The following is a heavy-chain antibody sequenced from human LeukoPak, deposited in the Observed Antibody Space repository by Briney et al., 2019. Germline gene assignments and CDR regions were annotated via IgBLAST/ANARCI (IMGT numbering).Heavy chain of an antibody. V-gene: IGHV4-39*01. CDR1: GGSISRSSYY. CDR2: IYYSGSP. D-gene: IGHD3-10*01. CDR3: ARLGGISYGWFDP. J-gene: IGHJ5*02. Sequence: SETLSLTCTVSGGSISRSSYYWGWIRQPPGMGLECIGSIYYSGSPYHNPSLKSRVTISVDTSKNQFSLRLSSVTAADTAVYYCARLGGISYGWFDPWGQGTLVTVSS.